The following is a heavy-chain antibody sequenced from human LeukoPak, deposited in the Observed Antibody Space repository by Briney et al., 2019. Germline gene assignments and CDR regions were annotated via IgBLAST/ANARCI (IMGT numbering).Heavy chain of an antibody. D-gene: IGHD3-10*01. CDR1: GGSFSGYY. CDR3: ARGTQRLYYYGPGGRDYYGMDV. J-gene: IGHJ6*02. CDR2: INHSGST. Sequence: SETLSLTCAVYGGSFSGYYWSWIRQPPGKGLEWIGEINHSGSTNYNPSLKSRVTISVDTSKNQFSLKLSSVTAADTAVYYCARGTQRLYYYGPGGRDYYGMDVWGQGTTVTVSS. V-gene: IGHV4-34*01.